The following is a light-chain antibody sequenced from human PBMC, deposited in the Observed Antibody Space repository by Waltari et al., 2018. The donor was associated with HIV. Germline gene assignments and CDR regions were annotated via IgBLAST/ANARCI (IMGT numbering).Light chain of an antibody. CDR1: TSNIGSNT. CDR2: ANT. V-gene: IGLV1-44*01. CDR3: AAWDDTLSGEVA. Sequence: QSVLTQTPSASGTPGQRVTVSCSGSTSNIGSNTVTWYQQVPGTAPKLLIYANTERPPGVPDRFSVSKSGTSASLAISGLQSEDEGEYFCAAWDDTLSGEVAFGGGTKVTVL. J-gene: IGLJ2*01.